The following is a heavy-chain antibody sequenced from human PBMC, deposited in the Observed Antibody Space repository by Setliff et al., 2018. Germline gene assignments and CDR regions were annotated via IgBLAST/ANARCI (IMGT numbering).Heavy chain of an antibody. V-gene: IGHV7-4-1*02. CDR2: INTNTGNP. Sequence: ASVKVSCKASGSTFTGYAINWVRQAPGQGLEYLGWINTNTGNPTYVQGFTGRFVFYLDTSVSPAYLQISSLKTEDTAVYYCARGVYEYSYGYRGHDYYYLDVWGKGATVTSP. D-gene: IGHD3-16*01. J-gene: IGHJ6*03. CDR1: GSTFTGYA. CDR3: ARGVYEYSYGYRGHDYYYLDV.